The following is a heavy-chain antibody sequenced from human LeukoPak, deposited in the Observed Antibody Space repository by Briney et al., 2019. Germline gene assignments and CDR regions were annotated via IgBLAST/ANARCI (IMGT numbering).Heavy chain of an antibody. CDR3: ARASKWTPMVKRGFDY. Sequence: PSETLSLTCAVSVGSFSGYYWSWIRQPPGKGLEWIGEINHSGSTNCNPSLKSRVTISVDTSNNQFSLKLTSVTAADTAVYYCARASKWTPMVKRGFDYWGQGTLVTVSS. V-gene: IGHV4-34*01. J-gene: IGHJ4*02. CDR1: VGSFSGYY. CDR2: INHSGST. D-gene: IGHD5-18*01.